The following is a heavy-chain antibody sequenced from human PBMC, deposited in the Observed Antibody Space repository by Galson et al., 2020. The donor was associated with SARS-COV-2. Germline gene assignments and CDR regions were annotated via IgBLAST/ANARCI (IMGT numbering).Heavy chain of an antibody. CDR3: AREIFGVTIFGVVTRYGMDV. J-gene: IGHJ6*02. CDR2: INYGGST. V-gene: IGHV4-39*07. Sequence: SETLSLTCTVSGGSISSSSYYWGWIRQPPGKGLDWIGSINYGGSTYYNPSLMSRVTMSVDMSKNQFSLNLSSVTAADTAVYYCAREIFGVTIFGVVTRYGMDVWGQGTTVTVSS. CDR1: GGSISSSSYY. D-gene: IGHD3-3*01.